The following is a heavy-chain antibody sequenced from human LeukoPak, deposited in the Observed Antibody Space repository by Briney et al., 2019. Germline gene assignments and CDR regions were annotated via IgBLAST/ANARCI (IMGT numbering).Heavy chain of an antibody. J-gene: IGHJ3*02. Sequence: SETLSLTCTVSGGSISSYYWSWIRQPPGKGLEWIGYIYYSGSTNYNPSLKSRVTISVDTSKNQFSLKLSSVTAADTAVYYCAREFWSGSKGAFDIWGQGTMVTVSS. D-gene: IGHD3-3*01. CDR3: AREFWSGSKGAFDI. V-gene: IGHV4-59*01. CDR1: GGSISSYY. CDR2: IYYSGST.